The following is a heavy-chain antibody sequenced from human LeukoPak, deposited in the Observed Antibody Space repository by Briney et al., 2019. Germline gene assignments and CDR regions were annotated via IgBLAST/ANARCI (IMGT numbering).Heavy chain of an antibody. Sequence: GASVKVSCKASGYTFTSYAMHWVRQAPGQRLEWMGWINAGNGNTKYSQKFQGRVTITRDTSASTAYMELSSLRSEDTAVYCCARMGGQQLVFGDYWGQGTLVTVSS. J-gene: IGHJ4*02. D-gene: IGHD6-13*01. V-gene: IGHV1-3*01. CDR3: ARMGGQQLVFGDY. CDR1: GYTFTSYA. CDR2: INAGNGNT.